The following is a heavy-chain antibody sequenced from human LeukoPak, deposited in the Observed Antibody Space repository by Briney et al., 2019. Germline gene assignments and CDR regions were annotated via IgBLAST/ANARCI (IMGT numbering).Heavy chain of an antibody. CDR2: INPNSGGT. J-gene: IGHJ6*03. V-gene: IGHV1-2*02. CDR1: GYTFTGYY. CDR3: AREGGGGSLMVRGSYYYYMDV. Sequence: ASVKVSCKASGYTFTGYYMHWVRQAPGQGLEWMGWINPNSGGTNYAQKFQGRVTMTRDTSISTAYMELSRLRSDDTAVYYCAREGGGGSLMVRGSYYYYMDVWGKGTTVTISS. D-gene: IGHD3-10*01.